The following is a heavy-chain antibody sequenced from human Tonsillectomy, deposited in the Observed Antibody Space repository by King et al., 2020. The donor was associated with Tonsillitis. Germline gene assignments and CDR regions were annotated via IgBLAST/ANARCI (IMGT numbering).Heavy chain of an antibody. D-gene: IGHD1-1*01. J-gene: IGHJ3*02. CDR2: ISSNGGST. Sequence: VQLVESGGGLVQPGGSLRLSCSASGFIFGSYAMHWVRQAPGKGLEYVSAISSNGGSTYYADSVKGRFSISRDNSKNTLYFQMSSLRVEDTAVYYCVKGRTGYDGFDIWGQGTMVTVSS. CDR3: VKGRTGYDGFDI. V-gene: IGHV3-64D*06. CDR1: GFIFGSYA.